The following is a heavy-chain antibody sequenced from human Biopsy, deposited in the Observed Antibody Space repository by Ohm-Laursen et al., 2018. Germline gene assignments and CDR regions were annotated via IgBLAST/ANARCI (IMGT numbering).Heavy chain of an antibody. CDR3: ARGSNDFGGLYFPR. CDR2: ISYTGYT. CDR1: GGSFTGHY. D-gene: IGHD4-23*01. Sequence: SETLSLTCPVSGGSFTGHYWSWIRQPPGKGLAWIGHISYTGYTSYNASLKSRVTISVDTSRNHFSLRLSSLTAADTAVYYCARGSNDFGGLYFPRWGQGTLLTVSS. V-gene: IGHV4-59*11. J-gene: IGHJ4*02.